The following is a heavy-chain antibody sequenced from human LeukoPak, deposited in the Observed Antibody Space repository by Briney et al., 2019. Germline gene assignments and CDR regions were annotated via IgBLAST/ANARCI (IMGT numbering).Heavy chain of an antibody. D-gene: IGHD2-8*01. Sequence: GSLRLSCAASGFTFSSYWMSWVRQPPGKGLEWIGSIYYSGSTYYNPSLKSRVTISVDTSKNQFSLKLSSVTAADTAVYYCLVLDYYMDVWGKGTTVTVSS. J-gene: IGHJ6*03. CDR2: IYYSGST. V-gene: IGHV4-39*01. CDR1: GFTFSSYW. CDR3: LVLDYYMDV.